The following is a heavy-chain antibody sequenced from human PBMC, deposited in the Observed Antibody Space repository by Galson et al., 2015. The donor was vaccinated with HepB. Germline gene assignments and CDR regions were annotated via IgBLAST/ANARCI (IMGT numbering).Heavy chain of an antibody. CDR3: ARRVTKFDY. J-gene: IGHJ4*02. V-gene: IGHV6-1*01. D-gene: IGHD2-8*01. CDR2: TYYRSKWYN. CDR1: GDSVASSIGA. Sequence: CAISGDSVASSIGAWNWIRQSPSRGLEWLGRTYYRSKWYNEYAVSVKSRININPDTSKNQFSLQLNSVTPEDTAVYYCARRVTKFDYWGQGTLVTVSS.